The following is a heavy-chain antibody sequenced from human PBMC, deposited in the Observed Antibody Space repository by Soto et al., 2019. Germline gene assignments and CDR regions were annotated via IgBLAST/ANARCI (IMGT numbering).Heavy chain of an antibody. V-gene: IGHV4-34*01. J-gene: IGHJ5*02. Sequence: PSETLSLTCAVYGGSFSGYYWSWIRQPPGKGLEWIGEINHSGSTNYNPSLKSRVTISVDTSKNQFSLKLSSVTAADTAVYYCARGQRFKGFLGYDSSGYYRGSWFDPWGQGTLVTVSS. D-gene: IGHD3-22*01. CDR1: GGSFSGYY. CDR2: INHSGST. CDR3: ARGQRFKGFLGYDSSGYYRGSWFDP.